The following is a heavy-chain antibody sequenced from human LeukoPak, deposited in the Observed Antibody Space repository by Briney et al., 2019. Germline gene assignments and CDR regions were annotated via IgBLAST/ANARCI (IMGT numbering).Heavy chain of an antibody. Sequence: GGSLRLSCAASGFTVSSNYMSWVRQAPGKGLEWVSVIYSGGSTYYADSVKGRFTISRDNAKNSLYLQMNSLRAEDTAVYYCARHVRGYYGSGSYYNIYYYMDVWGKGTTVTISS. J-gene: IGHJ6*03. V-gene: IGHV3-66*04. CDR2: IYSGGST. D-gene: IGHD3-10*01. CDR3: ARHVRGYYGSGSYYNIYYYMDV. CDR1: GFTVSSNY.